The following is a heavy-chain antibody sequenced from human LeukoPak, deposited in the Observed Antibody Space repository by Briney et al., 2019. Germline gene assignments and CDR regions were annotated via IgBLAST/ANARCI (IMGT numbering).Heavy chain of an antibody. V-gene: IGHV4-61*02. J-gene: IGHJ4*02. CDR3: ARHPYYDYVWGSYRLTYYFDY. CDR1: GNSISSGDYY. Sequence: SETLSLTCTVSGNSISSGDYYWSWIRQPAGKGLEWIGRIYTSGSTTYNPSLKSRVTISGDTSEDQFSLRLSSVTAADTAVYYCARHPYYDYVWGSYRLTYYFDYWGQGTLVTVSS. D-gene: IGHD3-16*02. CDR2: IYTSGST.